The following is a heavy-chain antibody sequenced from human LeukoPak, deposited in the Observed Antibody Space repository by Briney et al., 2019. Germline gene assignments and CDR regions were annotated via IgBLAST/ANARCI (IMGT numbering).Heavy chain of an antibody. J-gene: IGHJ4*02. CDR1: GYTFTSSG. Sequence: GASVTVSCKASGYTFTSSGISWVRQAPGEGLEWLGWINTNNGNTNYAQRFQGRVTMTEDTSTDTAYMELSSLRSEDTAVYYCARVRYCSNTSCPDFDYWGQGTLVTVSS. CDR2: INTNNGNT. CDR3: ARVRYCSNTSCPDFDY. D-gene: IGHD2-2*01. V-gene: IGHV1-18*01.